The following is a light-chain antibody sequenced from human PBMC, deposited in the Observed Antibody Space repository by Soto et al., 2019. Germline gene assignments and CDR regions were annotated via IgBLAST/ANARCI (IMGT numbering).Light chain of an antibody. CDR3: SSYTSSSTLVV. V-gene: IGLV2-14*01. Sequence: QSALTQPASVSGSPGQSITISCTGTNSDVGGYNYVSWYQQHPGKAPKLMIYDVSNRPSGVSNRFSGSKSGNTASLTISGLQAEDEGDYYCSSYTSSSTLVVFGGGTKLTVL. CDR1: NSDVGGYNY. CDR2: DVS. J-gene: IGLJ2*01.